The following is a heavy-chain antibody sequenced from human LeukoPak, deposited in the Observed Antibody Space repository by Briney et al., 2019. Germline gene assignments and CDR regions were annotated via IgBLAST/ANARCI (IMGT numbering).Heavy chain of an antibody. D-gene: IGHD6-13*01. J-gene: IGHJ5*02. Sequence: GGSLRLSRAASGFTVSDNYMSWVRQAPGKGLEWVSVMYSRGDTYYANSVKGRFTFSRDISKNTLYLQMNGLRNEDTAMYYCARDAPQVPAAGVLASWGQGTLVIVSS. CDR3: ARDAPQVPAAGVLAS. CDR2: MYSRGDT. CDR1: GFTVSDNY. V-gene: IGHV3-53*01.